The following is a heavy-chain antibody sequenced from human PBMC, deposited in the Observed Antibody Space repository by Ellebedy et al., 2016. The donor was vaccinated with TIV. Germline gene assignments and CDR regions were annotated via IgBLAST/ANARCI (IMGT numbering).Heavy chain of an antibody. CDR2: IIAILGIA. V-gene: IGHV1-69*04. J-gene: IGHJ6*02. D-gene: IGHD3-16*02. Sequence: AASVKVSCKSSGGTFSRNALSWVRQAPGQGLEWMGRIIAILGIANYAQKFQGRVTITADKSTSTAYMELSSLRSEDTAVYYCAFSVRGLSGYYYGMDVWGQGTTVTVSS. CDR3: AFSVRGLSGYYYGMDV. CDR1: GGTFSRNA.